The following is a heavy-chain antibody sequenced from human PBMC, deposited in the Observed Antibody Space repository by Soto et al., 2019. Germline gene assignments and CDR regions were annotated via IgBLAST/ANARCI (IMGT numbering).Heavy chain of an antibody. J-gene: IGHJ4*02. CDR2: IYYSGST. V-gene: IGHV4-39*01. CDR1: GGSVSSSSYF. Sequence: SETLSLTCTVSGGSVSSSSYFWGWIRQSPGKGLECIWSIYYSGSTYYNPSLKSRVTISVDTSKNQFSLKLSSVTAADTAVYFCARQSSTSLASRYFDYWGQGTLVTVSS. D-gene: IGHD6-6*01. CDR3: ARQSSTSLASRYFDY.